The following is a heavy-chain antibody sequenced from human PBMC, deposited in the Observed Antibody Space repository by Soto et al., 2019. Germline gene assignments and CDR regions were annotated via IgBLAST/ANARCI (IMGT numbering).Heavy chain of an antibody. J-gene: IGHJ3*02. V-gene: IGHV4-59*01. D-gene: IGHD3-10*01. CDR2: IYYSGST. CDR1: GVSFSCYY. CDR3: ARDIKTIGAFDI. Sequence: SATLALTCAVYGVSFSCYYWSWIRQPPGKGLEWIGYIYYSGSTNYNPSLKSRVTISVDTSKNQFSLKLSSVTAADTAVYYCARDIKTIGAFDIWGQGTMVTVSS.